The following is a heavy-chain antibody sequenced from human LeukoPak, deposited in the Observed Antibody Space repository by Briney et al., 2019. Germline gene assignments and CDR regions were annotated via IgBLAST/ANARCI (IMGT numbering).Heavy chain of an antibody. V-gene: IGHV3-7*01. D-gene: IGHD4-17*01. CDR2: IKQDGSEK. J-gene: IGHJ4*02. CDR1: GFTFSSYW. CDR3: ARLPIRKTTVTPYFDY. Sequence: GGSLRLSCAASGFTFSSYWMSWVRQAPGKGLEWVANIKQDGSEKYYVDSVKGRFTISRDNAKNSLYLQMNSLGAEDTAVYYCARLPIRKTTVTPYFDYWGQGTLVTVSS.